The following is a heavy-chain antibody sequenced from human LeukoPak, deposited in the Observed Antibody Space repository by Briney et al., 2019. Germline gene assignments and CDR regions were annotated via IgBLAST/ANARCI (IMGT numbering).Heavy chain of an antibody. V-gene: IGHV4-59*08. CDR2: IYYSGST. CDR1: GGSITSYY. J-gene: IGHJ5*02. Sequence: PEALSLSCAEPGGSITSYYWSWVRQTPGKGLGWVGHIYYSGSTNYNPPLQSRVTISVDTTKKQSSLNLRSVASADTAVYYCARHRQRDLNNWFDPWGQGTLVTVSS. D-gene: IGHD5-24*01. CDR3: ARHRQRDLNNWFDP.